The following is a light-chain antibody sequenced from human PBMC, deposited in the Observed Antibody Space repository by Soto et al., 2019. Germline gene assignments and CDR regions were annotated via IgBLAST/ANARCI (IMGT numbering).Light chain of an antibody. Sequence: TQSPSSLSASVGDRVTITCRASQSIGTNLAWYQQKPGQAHRLIIHGAYTRAPGFPDRFSGSGSGTDFTLTISRMEPEDFAVYYCQKHGSSHRTFGQGTKVDIK. CDR3: QKHGSSHRT. J-gene: IGKJ1*01. CDR1: QSIGTN. V-gene: IGKV3-20*01. CDR2: GAY.